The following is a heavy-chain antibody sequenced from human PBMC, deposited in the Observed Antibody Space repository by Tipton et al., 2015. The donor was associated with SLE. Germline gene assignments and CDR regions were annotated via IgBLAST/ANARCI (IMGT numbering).Heavy chain of an antibody. V-gene: IGHV3-74*01. CDR1: GFTFSTHW. J-gene: IGHJ4*02. CDR3: ARAKSNWGWEYYFDY. Sequence: SLRLSCAASGFTFSTHWMHWVRQDPGKGLVWVSRINGDGTSTTYADSVKGRFIISGDNTKSTLYLQMNSLGAEDTAVYYCARAKSNWGWEYYFDYWGQGTLVTVSS. D-gene: IGHD7-27*01. CDR2: INGDGTST.